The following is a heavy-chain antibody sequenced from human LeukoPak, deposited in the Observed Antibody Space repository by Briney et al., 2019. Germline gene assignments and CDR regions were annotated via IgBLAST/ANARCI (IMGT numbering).Heavy chain of an antibody. J-gene: IGHJ4*02. CDR2: MNPNSGNT. V-gene: IGHV1-8*01. Sequence: ASVKVSCKASGYTFTSYDVNWVRQATGQGFEWMGGMNPNSGNTGYAQKFQGRVTMTRNTSMSTAYMELNSLRSEDTPVYYCARANYYGSGKKDLDYWGQGTLVTVSS. CDR1: GYTFTSYD. CDR3: ARANYYGSGKKDLDY. D-gene: IGHD3-10*01.